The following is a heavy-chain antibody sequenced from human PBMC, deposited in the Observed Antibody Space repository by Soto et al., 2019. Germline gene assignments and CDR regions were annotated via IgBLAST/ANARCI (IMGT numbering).Heavy chain of an antibody. Sequence: QVQLQESGPGLVKPSETLSLTCTVSGGSISSYYWSWIRQPPGKGLEWIGYIYYSGSTNYNPSLESGVNLSVETSKKQFSLKLSSVTAANTAVYYCARDNPVAFYDILDGSVLDIWGQGTMVTVSS. V-gene: IGHV4-59*01. CDR1: GGSISSYY. D-gene: IGHD3-9*01. J-gene: IGHJ3*02. CDR2: IYYSGST. CDR3: ARDNPVAFYDILDGSVLDI.